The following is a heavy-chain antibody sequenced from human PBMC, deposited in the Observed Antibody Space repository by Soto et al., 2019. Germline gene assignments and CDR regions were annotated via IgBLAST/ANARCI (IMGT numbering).Heavy chain of an antibody. D-gene: IGHD4-17*01. Sequence: SSFAISWVRQAPGQGLEWMGGIIPIIGTGKYAEKFQGRVIITADESTSTAYMEVTGLRSEDTAVYFCARHREAETTFYYAMDVWGQGTTVTVSS. V-gene: IGHV1-69*01. CDR1: SSFA. J-gene: IGHJ6*02. CDR2: IIPIIGTG. CDR3: ARHREAETTFYYAMDV.